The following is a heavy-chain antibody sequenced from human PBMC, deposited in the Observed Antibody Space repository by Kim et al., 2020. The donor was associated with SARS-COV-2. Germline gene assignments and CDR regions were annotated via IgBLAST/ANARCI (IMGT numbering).Heavy chain of an antibody. CDR3: ARHLYYYDSSGYYPPDWYFDL. V-gene: IGHV4-39*01. CDR2: IYYSGST. CDR1: GGSISSSSYY. J-gene: IGHJ2*01. Sequence: ETLSLTCTVSGGSISSSSYYWGWIRQPPGKGLEWIGSIYYSGSTYYNPSLKSRVTISVDTSKNQFSLKLSSVTAADTAVYYCARHLYYYDSSGYYPPDWYFDLWGRGTLVTVSS. D-gene: IGHD3-22*01.